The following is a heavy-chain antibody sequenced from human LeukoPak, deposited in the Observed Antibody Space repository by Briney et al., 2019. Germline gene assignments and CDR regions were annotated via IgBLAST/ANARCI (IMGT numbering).Heavy chain of an antibody. Sequence: GGSLRLTCAASRFTFSSYGMNWVRQAPGKGLEWVSYISSSGSTIYYADSVKGRFTISRDNAKNSLYLQMNSLRAEDTAVYYCAELGITMIGGVWGKGTTVTISS. V-gene: IGHV3-48*04. D-gene: IGHD3-10*02. CDR1: RFTFSSYG. J-gene: IGHJ6*04. CDR2: ISSSGSTI. CDR3: AELGITMIGGV.